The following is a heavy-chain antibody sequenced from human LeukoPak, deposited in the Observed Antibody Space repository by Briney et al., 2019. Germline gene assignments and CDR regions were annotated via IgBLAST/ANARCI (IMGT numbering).Heavy chain of an antibody. J-gene: IGHJ6*03. CDR3: ARGPYCRRLSCPYYMDL. Sequence: ASVKVSCKASVYTFTNYDINWVRQATGQGLEWMGWMNPDSGNTGYAQKFQGRVTITRNTSINTAYMELSSLQSEDTAVFYCARGPYCRRLSCPYYMDLWGKGTTVTVSS. CDR2: MNPDSGNT. CDR1: VYTFTNYD. D-gene: IGHD2-2*01. V-gene: IGHV1-8*03.